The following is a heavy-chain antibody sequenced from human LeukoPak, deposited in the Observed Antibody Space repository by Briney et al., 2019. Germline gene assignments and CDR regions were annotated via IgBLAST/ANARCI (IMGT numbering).Heavy chain of an antibody. Sequence: SETLSLTCAVSGGSISNSNWWNWVRQPPGKGLEWIGEIYHSGSTNYNPSLRSRVTISVDRSKNQFALKLTSATAADTAVYYCARGQGSYGDYWGQGTLVIVPS. CDR3: ARGQGSYGDY. D-gene: IGHD5-18*01. CDR1: GGSISNSNW. V-gene: IGHV4-4*02. J-gene: IGHJ4*02. CDR2: IYHSGST.